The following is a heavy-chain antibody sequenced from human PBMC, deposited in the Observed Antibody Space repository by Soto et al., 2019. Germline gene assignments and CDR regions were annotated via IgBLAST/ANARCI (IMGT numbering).Heavy chain of an antibody. D-gene: IGHD1-7*01. J-gene: IGHJ4*02. CDR1: GLTFSNYA. V-gene: IGHV3-23*01. CDR2: MSGSSSTT. CDR3: AKNQERELPRVIDF. Sequence: QPGGSLRLSCATSGLTFSNYAMSWVRQAPGGGLEWVSSMSGSSSTTYYADSVRGRFTISRDRSKNTRYLQMSSLRAEDTALYYCAKNQERELPRVIDFWGQGTLVTVSS.